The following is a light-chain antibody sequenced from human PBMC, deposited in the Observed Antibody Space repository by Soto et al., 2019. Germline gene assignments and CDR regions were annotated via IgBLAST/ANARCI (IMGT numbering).Light chain of an antibody. CDR2: GAS. CDR1: QSVSRNG. Sequence: EIVLTQSPGTLSLSPGERATLSCRASQSVSRNGVAWYQQKPGQAPRLLIYGASTRATGIPDRFSGSASGTDFTLTISRLEPEDFAVYYCQHYGSSPLTFGGGTKVEIK. CDR3: QHYGSSPLT. J-gene: IGKJ4*01. V-gene: IGKV3-20*01.